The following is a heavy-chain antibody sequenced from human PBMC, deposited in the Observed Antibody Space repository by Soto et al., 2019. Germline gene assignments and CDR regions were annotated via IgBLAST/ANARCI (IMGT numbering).Heavy chain of an antibody. CDR2: IKSKTDGGTT. V-gene: IGHV3-15*01. Sequence: EVQLVESGGGLVKPGGSLRLSCAASGFTFSNAWMSWVRQAPGKGLEWVGRIKSKTDGGTTDYAAPVKGRFTISRDDSKNTLYLQMNSLKTEDTAVYYCNTDLNGVIIYYYYMDVWGKGTTVTVSS. CDR3: NTDLNGVIIYYYYMDV. D-gene: IGHD3-10*01. CDR1: GFTFSNAW. J-gene: IGHJ6*03.